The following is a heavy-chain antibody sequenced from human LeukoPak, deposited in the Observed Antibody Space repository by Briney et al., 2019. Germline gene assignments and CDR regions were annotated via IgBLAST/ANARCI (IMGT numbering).Heavy chain of an antibody. V-gene: IGHV3-74*01. CDR1: GFTFSNYW. Sequence: GGSLRLSCAASGFTFSNYWMHWVRQAPGKGLVWVSRINSDGSSTTYADSEKGRFTISRDNAKNTLHLQMNRLRAEDTAVYYCARYSSGWYKMDVWGKGTTVTVSS. D-gene: IGHD6-19*01. CDR3: ARYSSGWYKMDV. J-gene: IGHJ6*04. CDR2: INSDGSST.